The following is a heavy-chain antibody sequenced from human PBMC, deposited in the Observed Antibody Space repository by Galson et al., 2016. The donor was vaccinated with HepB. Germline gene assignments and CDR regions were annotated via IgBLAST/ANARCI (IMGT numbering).Heavy chain of an antibody. Sequence: SLRLSCAASGFTFNTYSMNWVRQAPGKGLEWVSYISGGGESISYADSVKGRFTISRDNAKNSVYLQMNSLRAEDTAVYFCARDETGDYYYGMDVWGQGTTVTVSS. V-gene: IGHV3-48*04. J-gene: IGHJ6*02. CDR2: ISGGGESI. CDR3: ARDETGDYYYGMDV. CDR1: GFTFNTYS.